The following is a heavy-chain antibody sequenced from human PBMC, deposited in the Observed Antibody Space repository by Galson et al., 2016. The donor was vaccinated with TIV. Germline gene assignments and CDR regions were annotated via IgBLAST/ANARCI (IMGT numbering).Heavy chain of an antibody. Sequence: SLRLSCAASGFTFSSYAMNWVRQAPGKGLEWVSAISGSGDNTFYAGSVKGRFTISRDTSKNTLYLQMSSLRAEDTALYYCAKGKGSSCYSGADYWGQGTLVTVS. D-gene: IGHD2-2*02. CDR1: GFTFSSYA. CDR2: ISGSGDNT. V-gene: IGHV3-23*01. CDR3: AKGKGSSCYSGADY. J-gene: IGHJ4*02.